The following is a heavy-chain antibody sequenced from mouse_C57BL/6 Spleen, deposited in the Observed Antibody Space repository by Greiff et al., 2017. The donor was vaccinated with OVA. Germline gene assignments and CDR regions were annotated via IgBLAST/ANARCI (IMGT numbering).Heavy chain of an antibody. Sequence: EVQLQQSGPELVKPGASVKIPCKASGYTFTDYNMDWVKQSHGKSLEWIGDINPNNGGTIYNQKFKGKATLTVDKSSSTAYMELRSLTSEDTAVYYCARGEENYYGAKAYWGQGTLVTVSA. CDR3: ARGEENYYGAKAY. D-gene: IGHD1-2*01. J-gene: IGHJ3*01. CDR1: GYTFTDYN. CDR2: INPNNGGT. V-gene: IGHV1-18*01.